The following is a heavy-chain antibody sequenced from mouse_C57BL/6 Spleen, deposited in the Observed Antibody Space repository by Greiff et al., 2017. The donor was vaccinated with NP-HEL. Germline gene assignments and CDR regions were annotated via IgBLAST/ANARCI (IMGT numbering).Heavy chain of an antibody. D-gene: IGHD4-1*01. J-gene: IGHJ2*01. Sequence: QVQLQQSGAELVMPGASVKLSCKASGYTFTSYWMHWVKQRPGQGLEWIGEIDPSDSYTNYNQKFKGKSTLTVDKSSSTAYMQLSSLTSEDAAVYYCARRANWIFDYWGQGTTLTVSS. V-gene: IGHV1-69*01. CDR1: GYTFTSYW. CDR2: IDPSDSYT. CDR3: ARRANWIFDY.